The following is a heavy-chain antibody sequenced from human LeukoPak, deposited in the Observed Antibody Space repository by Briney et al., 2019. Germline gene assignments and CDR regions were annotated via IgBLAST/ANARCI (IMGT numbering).Heavy chain of an antibody. D-gene: IGHD6-19*01. CDR3: AKDGIAVAGTVYYYYYMDV. V-gene: IGHV3-9*01. J-gene: IGHJ6*03. CDR1: GFTFDDYA. CDR2: ISWNSGSI. Sequence: SLRLSCAASGFTFDDYAMHWVRQAPGKSLEWVSGISWNSGSIGYADSVKGRFTISRDNAKNSLYLQMNSLRAEDTALYYCAKDGIAVAGTVYYYYYMDVWGKGTTVTVSS.